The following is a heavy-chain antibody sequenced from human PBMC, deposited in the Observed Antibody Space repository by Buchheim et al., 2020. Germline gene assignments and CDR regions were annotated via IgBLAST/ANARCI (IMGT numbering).Heavy chain of an antibody. D-gene: IGHD6-6*01. CDR2: INHSGST. CDR3: SRERFSYSSSSLWNNYYYYYGMDV. Sequence: QVQLQQWGAGLLKPSETLSLTCGVYGGSFSGYYWSWIRQPPGKGLEWIGEINHSGSTNYNPSLKSRVTISVDTSKNQFSRKLSSVPAADTAVYYCSRERFSYSSSSLWNNYYYYYGMDVWGQGTT. CDR1: GGSFSGYY. V-gene: IGHV4-34*01. J-gene: IGHJ6*02.